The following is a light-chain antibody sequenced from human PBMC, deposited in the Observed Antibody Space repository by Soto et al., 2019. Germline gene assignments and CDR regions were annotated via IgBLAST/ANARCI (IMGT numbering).Light chain of an antibody. Sequence: QSVLTQPPSVSGAPGQRVTISCTGSSSNIGARYDVHWYQHLPGSAPKLLIFGDSNRPAGVPDRFSGSKSGTSATLAITGLQTGDEADYYCGAWDSSLSGFWMFGGGTKVTVL. CDR1: SSNIGARYD. CDR3: GAWDSSLSGFWM. CDR2: GDS. V-gene: IGLV1-40*01. J-gene: IGLJ3*02.